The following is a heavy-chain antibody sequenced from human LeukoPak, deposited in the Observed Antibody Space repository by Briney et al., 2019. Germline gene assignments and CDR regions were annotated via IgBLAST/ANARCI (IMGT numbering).Heavy chain of an antibody. CDR3: ARRPGGVLADTDFFES. V-gene: IGHV5-10-1*01. J-gene: IGHJ4*02. D-gene: IGHD3-16*01. Sequence: GESLKISCQDSGHGLSTHYINWVRQMPGKGLEWMGRTDPSDSYTNYNPSFQGHVTFTADKSTNTAYLQWTSLKASDTAIYYCARRPGGVLADTDFFESWGQGTLVTVSS. CDR2: TDPSDSYT. CDR1: GHGLSTHY.